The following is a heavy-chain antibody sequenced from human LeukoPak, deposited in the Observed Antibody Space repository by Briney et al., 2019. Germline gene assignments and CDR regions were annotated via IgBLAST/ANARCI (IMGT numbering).Heavy chain of an antibody. J-gene: IGHJ6*03. CDR3: ARALYSNYDDLFYMDV. D-gene: IGHD4-11*01. V-gene: IGHV3-21*01. Sequence: TGGSLRLSCAASGFTFSSYSMNWVRQAPGKGLEWVSSISSSSSYIYYADSVKGRFTISRDNSKNTLYLQMNSLRAEDTAVYYCARALYSNYDDLFYMDVWGKGTTVTVSS. CDR1: GFTFSSYS. CDR2: ISSSSSYI.